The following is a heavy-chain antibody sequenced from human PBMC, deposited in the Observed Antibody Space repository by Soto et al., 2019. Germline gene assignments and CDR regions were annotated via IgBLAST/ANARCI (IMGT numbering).Heavy chain of an antibody. Sequence: PGGSLRLSCSASGFIFSDYYINWIRQTPGKGLEWLSYISGSGNTIYYAGSVKGRFTISRDNAKSSLYLQMNSLRAEDTAVYYCAWQSSGYLYAFDIWGQGTMVTVSS. D-gene: IGHD3-22*01. CDR1: GFIFSDYY. J-gene: IGHJ3*02. CDR2: ISGSGNTI. V-gene: IGHV3-11*01. CDR3: AWQSSGYLYAFDI.